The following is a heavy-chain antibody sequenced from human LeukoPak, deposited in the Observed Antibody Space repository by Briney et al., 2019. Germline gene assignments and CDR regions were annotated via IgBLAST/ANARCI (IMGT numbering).Heavy chain of an antibody. J-gene: IGHJ4*02. V-gene: IGHV3-7*01. Sequence: GGSLRLSCAASGFTFSSYWMSWVRQAPGKGLEWVANIKQDGSEKYYVDSVKGRFTISRDNAKNSLYLQMNSLRAEDTAVYYCASGGQWLVRPFDYWGQGTLVTVSS. CDR2: IKQDGSEK. CDR1: GFTFSSYW. D-gene: IGHD6-19*01. CDR3: ASGGQWLVRPFDY.